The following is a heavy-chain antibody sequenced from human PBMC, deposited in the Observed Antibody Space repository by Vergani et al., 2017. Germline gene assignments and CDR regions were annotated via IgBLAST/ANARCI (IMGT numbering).Heavy chain of an antibody. D-gene: IGHD2-2*01. Sequence: VQLQESGPGLVKPSETLSLTCAVSGYSISSGYYWGWIRQPPGKGLGWVSSISSDSIYIYYGDSVKGRFTISRDNAKNSLYLQMNSLRAEDTAVYYCAREDCSSTNCYHYYYYYMDVWGKGTTVTVSS. CDR3: AREDCSSTNCYHYYYYYMDV. CDR1: GYSISSGYY. CDR2: ISSDSIYI. V-gene: IGHV3-21*01. J-gene: IGHJ6*03.